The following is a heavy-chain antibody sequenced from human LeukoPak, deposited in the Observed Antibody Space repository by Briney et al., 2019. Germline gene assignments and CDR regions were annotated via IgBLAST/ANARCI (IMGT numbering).Heavy chain of an antibody. Sequence: GGSLRLSCAASGFTFSSYAMSWVRQAPGKGLEWVSAISGSGGSTYYADSVKGRFTISRDNSKNTLYLQMNSLRAEDTAVYYCARDGKYSYGYYYGMDVWGQGTTVTVSS. CDR3: ARDGKYSYGYYYGMDV. CDR2: ISGSGGST. CDR1: GFTFSSYA. J-gene: IGHJ6*02. D-gene: IGHD5-18*01. V-gene: IGHV3-23*01.